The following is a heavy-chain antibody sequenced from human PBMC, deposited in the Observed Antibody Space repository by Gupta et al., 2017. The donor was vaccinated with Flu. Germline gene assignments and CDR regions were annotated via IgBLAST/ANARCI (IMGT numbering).Heavy chain of an antibody. J-gene: IGHJ3*02. V-gene: IGHV1-46*03. D-gene: IGHD3-10*01. CDR2: LKPSGGGT. Sequence: RQAPGQGLEWMGRLKPSGGGTSYAQKFQGRVTMTRDTSTSTVSLELSSLRSEDTAVYYCTRDGESATTHAFDIWGQGTMVTVSS. CDR3: TRDGESATTHAFDI.